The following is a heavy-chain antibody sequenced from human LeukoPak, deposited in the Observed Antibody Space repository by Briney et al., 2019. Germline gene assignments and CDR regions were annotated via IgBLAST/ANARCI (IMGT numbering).Heavy chain of an antibody. D-gene: IGHD1-14*01. Sequence: PGGSLRLSCAASGFTFNSYAMHWARQAPGKGLEWDAVISYDGGKKFHTDSVKGRFTISRDNFKNTVYLQMSSLRVEDTAVYYCAREFTGLDFWGQGTLVTVSS. V-gene: IGHV3-30*04. J-gene: IGHJ4*02. CDR2: ISYDGGKK. CDR3: AREFTGLDF. CDR1: GFTFNSYA.